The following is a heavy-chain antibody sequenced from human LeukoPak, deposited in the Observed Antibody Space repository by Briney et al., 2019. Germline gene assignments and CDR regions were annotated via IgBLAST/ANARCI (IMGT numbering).Heavy chain of an antibody. D-gene: IGHD3-22*01. CDR2: IWYDGSNK. CDR3: ARDPKYYDSSGYSDY. CDR1: GFTFNNAW. V-gene: IGHV3-33*08. Sequence: AGGSLRLSCAASGFTFNNAWMSWVRQAPGKGLEWVAVIWYDGSNKYYADSVKGRFTISRDNFKNTLYLQMNSLRAEDTAVYYCARDPKYYDSSGYSDYWGQGTLVTVSS. J-gene: IGHJ4*02.